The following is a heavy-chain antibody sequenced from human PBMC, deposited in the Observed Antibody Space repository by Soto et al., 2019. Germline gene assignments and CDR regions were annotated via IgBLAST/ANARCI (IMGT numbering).Heavy chain of an antibody. CDR1: GFTFSSYS. D-gene: IGHD3-16*01. CDR2: ISSSSSTI. Sequence: GGSLRLSCAASGFTFSSYSMNWVRQAPGKGLEWVSYISSSSSTIYYADSVKGRFTISRDNAKNSLYLQMNSLRDEDTAVYYCARSKTFGEVPYGMDVWGQGTTVTVSS. V-gene: IGHV3-48*02. J-gene: IGHJ6*02. CDR3: ARSKTFGEVPYGMDV.